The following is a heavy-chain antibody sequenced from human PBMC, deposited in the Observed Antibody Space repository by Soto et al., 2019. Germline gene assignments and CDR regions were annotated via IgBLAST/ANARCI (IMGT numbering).Heavy chain of an antibody. CDR1: GGSFSGYY. V-gene: IGHV4-34*01. D-gene: IGHD2-2*01. CDR3: ARGNVVVPAARLDYYYMDV. Sequence: TSETLSLTCAVYGGSFSGYYWSWIRQPPGKGLEWIGEINHSGSTNYNPSLKSRVTISVDTSKNQFSLKLSSVTAADTAAYYCARGNVVVPAARLDYYYMDVWGKGTTVTVSS. CDR2: INHSGST. J-gene: IGHJ6*03.